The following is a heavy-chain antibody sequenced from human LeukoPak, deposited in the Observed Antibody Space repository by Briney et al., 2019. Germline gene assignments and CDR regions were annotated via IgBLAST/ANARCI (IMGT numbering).Heavy chain of an antibody. J-gene: IGHJ4*02. CDR1: GFTFSSYA. CDR3: AKGSSPPTYYDFWSGYSFDY. CDR2: ISSSSSYI. V-gene: IGHV3-21*04. Sequence: PGGSLRLSCAASGFTFSSYAMSWVRQAPGKGLEWVSSISSSSSYIYYADSVKGRFTISRDNAKNSLFLQMNSLRAEDTAVYYCAKGSSPPTYYDFWSGYSFDYWGQGTLVTVSS. D-gene: IGHD3-3*01.